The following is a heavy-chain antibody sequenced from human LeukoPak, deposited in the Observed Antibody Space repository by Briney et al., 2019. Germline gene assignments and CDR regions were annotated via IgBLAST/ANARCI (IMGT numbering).Heavy chain of an antibody. CDR2: ITGSGGST. CDR3: AKAQVGAILHAFDI. Sequence: HPGRSLRLSCAASGFTFSSCAMNWVRQAPGKGLEWVSAITGSGGSTYYADSVKGRFTISRDNSKNTLYLQMNSLRAEDTAVYYCAKAQVGAILHAFDIWGQGTMVTVSS. J-gene: IGHJ3*02. V-gene: IGHV3-23*01. CDR1: GFTFSSCA. D-gene: IGHD1-26*01.